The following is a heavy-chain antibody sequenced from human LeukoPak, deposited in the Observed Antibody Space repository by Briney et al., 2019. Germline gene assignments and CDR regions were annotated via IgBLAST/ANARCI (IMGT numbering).Heavy chain of an antibody. V-gene: IGHV3-48*03. Sequence: PGGSLRLSCAASGFTFSSYEMNWVRQAPGKGLEWVSYISSSGSTIYYADSVKGRFTISRGNAKNSLYLQMNSLRAEDTAVYYCASLEYSSSSKDFDYWGQGTLVTVSS. D-gene: IGHD6-6*01. CDR2: ISSSGSTI. J-gene: IGHJ4*02. CDR3: ASLEYSSSSKDFDY. CDR1: GFTFSSYE.